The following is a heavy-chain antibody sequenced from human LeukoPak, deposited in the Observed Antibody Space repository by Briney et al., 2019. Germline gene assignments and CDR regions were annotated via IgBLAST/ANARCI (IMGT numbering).Heavy chain of an antibody. D-gene: IGHD5-18*01. J-gene: IGHJ5*02. CDR2: ISYDGSNK. CDR1: GFTFSTYG. CDR3: AKNGDPYSHGPPRS. V-gene: IGHV3-30*18. Sequence: AEGSLRLSCAASGFTFSTYGMHWVRQAPGKGLEWVALISYDGSNKYHADSVKGRFTISRDNSKNTLNLQMNSLRAEDTAVYYCAKNGDPYSHGPPRSWGQGTLVTVSS.